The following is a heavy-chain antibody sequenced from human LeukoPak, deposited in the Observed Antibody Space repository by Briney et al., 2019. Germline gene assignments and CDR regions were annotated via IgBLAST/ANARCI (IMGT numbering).Heavy chain of an antibody. J-gene: IGHJ4*02. D-gene: IGHD1-1*01. V-gene: IGHV4-4*07. CDR3: ARDRGTWNDDGFDY. Sequence: PSETLSLTCTVSGGSINSYYWSWIRQPAGKGLEWIGRIYISGSTSYNPSLKSRVTMSVDTSKNQFSLKLSSVTAADTAVYYCARDRGTWNDDGFDYWGQGTLVTVSS. CDR1: GGSINSYY. CDR2: IYISGST.